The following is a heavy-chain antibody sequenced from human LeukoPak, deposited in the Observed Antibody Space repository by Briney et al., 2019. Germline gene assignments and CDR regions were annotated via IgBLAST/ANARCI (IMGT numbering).Heavy chain of an antibody. J-gene: IGHJ4*02. CDR2: LSGSGGST. CDR1: GFTFSSYA. Sequence: PGGSLRLSCAASGFTFSSYAMSWVRQAPGKGLECVSPLSGSGGSTYYADSVKGRFTISRDNSKNTLFLQMNSLRAEDTAVYYCAKLGKAARFHIFPYYFDYWGQGTLVTVSS. CDR3: AKLGKAARFHIFPYYFDY. V-gene: IGHV3-23*01. D-gene: IGHD6-6*01.